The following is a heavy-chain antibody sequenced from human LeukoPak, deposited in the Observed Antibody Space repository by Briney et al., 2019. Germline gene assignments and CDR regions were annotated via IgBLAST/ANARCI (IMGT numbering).Heavy chain of an antibody. D-gene: IGHD6-13*01. CDR1: GGSMSRTRYS. CDR3: ARGGIAATFDY. Sequence: KPSETLSLTCTVSGGSMSRTRYSWGWIRQPPGKGLEWIGEINHSGSTNYNPSLKSRVTISVDTSKNQFSLKLSSVTAADTAVYYCARGGIAATFDYWGQGTLVTVSS. V-gene: IGHV4-39*07. J-gene: IGHJ4*02. CDR2: INHSGST.